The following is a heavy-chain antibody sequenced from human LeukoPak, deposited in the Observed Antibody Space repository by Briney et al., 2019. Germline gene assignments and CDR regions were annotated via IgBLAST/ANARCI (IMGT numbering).Heavy chain of an antibody. CDR2: IYHSGST. J-gene: IGHJ5*02. CDR1: GGSISSGGYY. V-gene: IGHV4-30-2*01. D-gene: IGHD2-2*01. Sequence: SQTLSLTCTVSGGSISSGGYYWSWIRQPPGKGLEWIGYIYHSGSTYYNPSLKSRVTISVDRSKNQFSLKLSSVTAADTAVYYCARYGVPAANWFDPWGQGTLVTVSS. CDR3: ARYGVPAANWFDP.